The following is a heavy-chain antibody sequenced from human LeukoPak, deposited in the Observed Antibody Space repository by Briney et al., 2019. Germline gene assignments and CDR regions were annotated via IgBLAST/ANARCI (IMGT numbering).Heavy chain of an antibody. CDR3: ARDKVTY. CDR1: GFTFSNYW. J-gene: IGHJ4*02. V-gene: IGHV3-7*01. Sequence: GGSLRLSCAASGFTFSNYWMSWVRQAPGKGLEWVAHVNKDGSEIYYVDSVKGRFTISRDNAKSSLSLQMNSLRVEDTAVYYCARDKVTYWGQGILVTVSS. CDR2: VNKDGSEI.